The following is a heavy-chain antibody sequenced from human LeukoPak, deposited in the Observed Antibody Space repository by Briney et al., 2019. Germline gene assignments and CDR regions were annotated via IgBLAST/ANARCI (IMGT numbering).Heavy chain of an antibody. J-gene: IGHJ3*02. D-gene: IGHD2-21*02. V-gene: IGHV4-30-2*01. CDR3: ARVGGDAEDDAFDI. CDR2: IYHSGST. Sequence: SETLSLTCTVSGGSISSGGYYWSWIRQPPGKGLEWIGYIYHSGSTYYNPSLKSRVTISVDRSKNQFSLKLSSVTAADTAVYYCARVGGDAEDDAFDIWGQGTMVTVSS. CDR1: GGSISSGGYY.